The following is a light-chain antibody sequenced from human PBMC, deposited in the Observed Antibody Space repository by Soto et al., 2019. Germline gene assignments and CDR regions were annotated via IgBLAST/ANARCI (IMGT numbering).Light chain of an antibody. CDR2: AAS. Sequence: DIQMTQSPSTLSASVGDRVIITCRASQDINIYLNWYQQKPGKAPNLLIYAASSLQSGVPSTFSGSGSGTDFTLTISSLSPEDFATYYCQQTYRTPHTFGPGTKVDIK. CDR3: QQTYRTPHT. V-gene: IGKV1-39*01. J-gene: IGKJ3*01. CDR1: QDINIY.